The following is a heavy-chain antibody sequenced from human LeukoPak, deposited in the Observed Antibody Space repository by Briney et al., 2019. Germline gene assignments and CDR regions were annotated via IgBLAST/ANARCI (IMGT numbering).Heavy chain of an antibody. CDR3: ASAGAAAGTVDY. Sequence: SETLSLTCTVSGGSISSSSYYWGWIRQPPGKGLEWIGSIYYSGSTYYNPSLKSRVTISVDTSKNQFSPKLSSVTAADTAVYYCASAGAAAGTVDYWGQGTLVTVSS. V-gene: IGHV4-39*01. J-gene: IGHJ4*02. D-gene: IGHD6-13*01. CDR1: GGSISSSSYY. CDR2: IYYSGST.